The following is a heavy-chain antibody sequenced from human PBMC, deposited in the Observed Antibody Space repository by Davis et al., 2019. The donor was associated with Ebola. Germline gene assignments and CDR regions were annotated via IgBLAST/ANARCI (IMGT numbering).Heavy chain of an antibody. J-gene: IGHJ3*02. V-gene: IGHV4-59*12. Sequence: SETLSLTCTVSGGSISSYYWSWIRQPPGKGLEWIGYIYYSGSTNYNPSLKSRVTISVDTSKNQFSLKLSSVTAADTAVYYCARLAPWEQWLVTDAFDIWGQGTMVTVSS. CDR3: ARLAPWEQWLVTDAFDI. D-gene: IGHD6-19*01. CDR2: IYYSGST. CDR1: GGSISSYY.